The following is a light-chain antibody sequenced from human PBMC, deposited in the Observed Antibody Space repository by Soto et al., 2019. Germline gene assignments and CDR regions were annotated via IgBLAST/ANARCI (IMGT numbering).Light chain of an antibody. CDR3: GTWDSSLSVVV. V-gene: IGLV1-51*01. Sequence: QSVLTQPPPVSAAPGQKVTISCSGSSSNLGNNYVSWYQQFPDTAPKLLIYDNDKRPSGIPDRFSGSKSGTSATLGITGLQTGDEADYYCGTWDSSLSVVVFGGGTKLTVL. CDR2: DND. J-gene: IGLJ2*01. CDR1: SSNLGNNY.